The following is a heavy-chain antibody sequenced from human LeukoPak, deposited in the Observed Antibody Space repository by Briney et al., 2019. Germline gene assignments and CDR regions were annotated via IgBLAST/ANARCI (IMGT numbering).Heavy chain of an antibody. J-gene: IGHJ2*01. CDR3: ARDKSGLEVEMAPRGYFDL. CDR1: GGSISNYY. Sequence: SETLSLTCTVSGGSISNYYWSWIRQPPGKGLEWIGYIHYSGSTNYNPSLKSRVTISVDTSKNQFSLKLRSVTAADTAVYYCARDKSGLEVEMAPRGYFDLWGRGTLVTVSS. CDR2: IHYSGST. V-gene: IGHV4-59*01. D-gene: IGHD5-24*01.